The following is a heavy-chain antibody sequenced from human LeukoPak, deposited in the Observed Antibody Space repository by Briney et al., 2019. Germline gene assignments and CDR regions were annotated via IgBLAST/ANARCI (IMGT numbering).Heavy chain of an antibody. CDR2: ISSSSSYI. D-gene: IGHD3-9*01. CDR3: ARVDYDILTGYQTTLDY. CDR1: GFTFSDYY. V-gene: IGHV3-11*06. J-gene: IGHJ4*02. Sequence: GGSLRLSCAASGFTFSDYYMSWIRQAPGKGLEWVSSISSSSSYIYYADSVKGRFTISRDNARDSLYLQMNSLRAEDTAVYYCARVDYDILTGYQTTLDYWGQGTLVTVSS.